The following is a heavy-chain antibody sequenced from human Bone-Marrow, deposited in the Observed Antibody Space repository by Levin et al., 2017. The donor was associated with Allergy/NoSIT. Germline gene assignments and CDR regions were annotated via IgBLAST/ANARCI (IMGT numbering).Heavy chain of an antibody. CDR3: ARQAVPAAMNGFDS. CDR1: GASISSFY. Sequence: SETLSLTCTVSGASISSFYWSWIRQPPGKGLEWIGYIYYSGSTNYSPSLKTRVSMSADMSRNQVYLTMSSVTAADTAVYYCARQAVPAAMNGFDSWGQGTLVTVSS. J-gene: IGHJ5*01. D-gene: IGHD2-2*01. V-gene: IGHV4-59*08. CDR2: IYYSGST.